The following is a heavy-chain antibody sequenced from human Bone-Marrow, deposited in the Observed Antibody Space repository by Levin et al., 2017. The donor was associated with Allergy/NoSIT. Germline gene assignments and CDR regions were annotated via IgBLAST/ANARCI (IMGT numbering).Heavy chain of an antibody. CDR1: EFRFNNYW. CDR2: IKPDGRTT. CDR3: ARDGGTVAAHDWWFDR. D-gene: IGHD4-23*01. J-gene: IGHJ2*01. V-gene: IGHV3-74*01. Sequence: PGGSLRLSCAASEFRFNNYWMNWVRQAPGKGLVWVSRIKPDGRTTTYADSVKGRFTISRDDAKNTLYLQMNSLRAEDTAVYYCARDGGTVAAHDWWFDRWGRGTLVTVSS.